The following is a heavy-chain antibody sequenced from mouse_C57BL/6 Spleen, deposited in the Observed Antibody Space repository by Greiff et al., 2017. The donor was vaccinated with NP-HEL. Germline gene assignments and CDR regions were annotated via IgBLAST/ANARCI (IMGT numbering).Heavy chain of an antibody. CDR2: IRNKANGYTT. V-gene: IGHV7-3*01. Sequence: DVQLVESGGGLVQPGGSLSLSCAASGFTFTDYYMSWVRQPPGKALEWLGFIRNKANGYTTEYSASVKGRFTISRDNSQSILYLQMNALRAEDSATYYCARCITTVVDYWGQGTTLTVSS. CDR1: GFTFTDYY. CDR3: ARCITTVVDY. J-gene: IGHJ2*01. D-gene: IGHD1-1*01.